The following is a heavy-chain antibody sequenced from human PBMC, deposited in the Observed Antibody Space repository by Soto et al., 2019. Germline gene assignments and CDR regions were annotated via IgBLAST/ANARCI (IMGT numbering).Heavy chain of an antibody. Sequence: QLQLQESGSGLVKPSQTLSLTCAVSGGSISSGGYSWSWIRQPPGKGLEWIGYIYHSGSTYYNPSLKSRVATPVDRSKNQFSLKLSSVTAADTAVYYCAAGGGLPRYYWGQGTLVTVSS. J-gene: IGHJ4*02. CDR1: GGSISSGGYS. CDR3: AAGGGLPRYY. CDR2: IYHSGST. D-gene: IGHD5-12*01. V-gene: IGHV4-30-2*01.